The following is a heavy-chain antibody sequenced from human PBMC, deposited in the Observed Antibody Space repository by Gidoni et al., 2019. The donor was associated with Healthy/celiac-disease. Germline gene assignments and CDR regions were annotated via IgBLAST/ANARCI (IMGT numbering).Heavy chain of an antibody. J-gene: IGHJ1*01. CDR1: GYPFTSYY. CDR3: ARASGYYQSAEYFQH. D-gene: IGHD3-22*01. Sequence: QVQLVQSGAEVKKPGASVKVSCKASGYPFTSYYMHWVRQAPGQGLEWMGIINPSGGSTSYAQKFQGRVTMTRDTSTSTVYMELSSLRSEDTAVYYCARASGYYQSAEYFQHWGQGTLVTVSS. V-gene: IGHV1-46*01. CDR2: INPSGGST.